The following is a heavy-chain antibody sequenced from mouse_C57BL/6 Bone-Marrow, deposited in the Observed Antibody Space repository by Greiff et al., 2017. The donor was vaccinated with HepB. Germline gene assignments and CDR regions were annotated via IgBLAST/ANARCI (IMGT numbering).Heavy chain of an antibody. V-gene: IGHV7-1*01. D-gene: IGHD1-1*01. J-gene: IGHJ1*03. CDR1: GFTFSDFY. CDR3: ARDHYYGSSWEYFDV. Sequence: EVKLMESGGGLVQSGRSLRLSCATSGFTFSDFYMEWVRQAPGKGLEWIAASRNKANDYTTEYSASVKGRFIVSRDTSQSILYLQMNALRAEDTAIYYCARDHYYGSSWEYFDVWGTGTTVTVSS. CDR2: SRNKANDYTT.